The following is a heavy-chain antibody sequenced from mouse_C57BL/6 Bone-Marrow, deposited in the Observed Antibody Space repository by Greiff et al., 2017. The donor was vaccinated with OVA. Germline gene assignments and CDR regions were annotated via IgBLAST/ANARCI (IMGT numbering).Heavy chain of an antibody. D-gene: IGHD2-1*01. CDR3: ARRVDGNYEDYYAMDY. CDR2: IYWDDDK. Sequence: QVTLKESGPGILQSSQTLSLTCSFSGFSLSTSGMGVSWIRQPSGKGLEWLAHIYWDDDKRYNPSLKSRLTISKDTSRNQVFLKITSVDTADTATYYCARRVDGNYEDYYAMDYWGQGTSVTVSS. J-gene: IGHJ4*01. CDR1: GFSLSTSGMG. V-gene: IGHV8-12*01.